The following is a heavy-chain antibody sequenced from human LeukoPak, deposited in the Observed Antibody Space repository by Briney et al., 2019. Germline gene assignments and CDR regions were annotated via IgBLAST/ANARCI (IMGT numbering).Heavy chain of an antibody. V-gene: IGHV3-23*01. CDR1: GFTFSSYA. CDR3: AKGRPHRGWASSWAHRKTGAFDI. D-gene: IGHD6-13*01. J-gene: IGHJ3*02. Sequence: PGGSLRLSCAASGFTFSSYAMSWVRQAPGKGLEWVSAISGSGGSTYYADSVKGRFTISRDNSKNTLYLQMNSLGAEDTAVYYCAKGRPHRGWASSWAHRKTGAFDIWGQGTMVTVSS. CDR2: ISGSGGST.